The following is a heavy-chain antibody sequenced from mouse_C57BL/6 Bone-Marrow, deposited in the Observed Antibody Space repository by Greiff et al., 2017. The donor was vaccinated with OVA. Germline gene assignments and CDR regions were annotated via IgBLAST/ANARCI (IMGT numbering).Heavy chain of an antibody. J-gene: IGHJ4*01. Sequence: VKLQESGAELAKPGASVKLSCKASGYTFTSYWMTWVKQRPGQGLEWIGYINPSSGYTKYTQKFKDKATLTADKSSSTAYMQLSSPANEDSAVYYCASYAMDYWGQGTSVTVSS. CDR2: INPSSGYT. CDR1: GYTFTSYW. CDR3: ASYAMDY. V-gene: IGHV1-7*01.